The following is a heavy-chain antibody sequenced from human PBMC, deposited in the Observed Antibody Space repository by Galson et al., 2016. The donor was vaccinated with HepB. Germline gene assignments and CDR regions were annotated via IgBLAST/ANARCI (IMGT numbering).Heavy chain of an antibody. CDR1: GFTFKKYG. CDR2: VWFDESNK. CDR3: ARDPGRDDGMDV. Sequence: SLRLSCAASGFTFKKYGMHWVRQAPGKGLEWVAVVWFDESNKYYADSVKGRFTISRDNSKNTVYLYMNSLRAKDTAVFYCARDPGRDDGMDVWDQGTTVTVSS. J-gene: IGHJ6*02. D-gene: IGHD3-10*01. V-gene: IGHV3-33*01.